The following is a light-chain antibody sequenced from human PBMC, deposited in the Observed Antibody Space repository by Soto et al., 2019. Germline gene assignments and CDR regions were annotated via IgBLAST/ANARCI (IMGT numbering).Light chain of an antibody. Sequence: QSALTQPPSASGSPGQSVTISCTGTSSDVGGYNYVSWYQQHPGKAPKLMIYEVSKRPSGVPDRFSGSKSGNTASLTVSGLQAEDEADYRCSSYAGSNNLVFGGGTKVTVL. J-gene: IGLJ3*02. CDR2: EVS. V-gene: IGLV2-8*01. CDR1: SSDVGGYNY. CDR3: SSYAGSNNLV.